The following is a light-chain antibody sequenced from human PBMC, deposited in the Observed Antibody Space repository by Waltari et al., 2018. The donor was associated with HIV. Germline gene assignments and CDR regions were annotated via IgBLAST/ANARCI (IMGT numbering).Light chain of an antibody. CDR2: DAT. CDR1: KIATHS. Sequence: SYVLTRPPSVSVAPGQTATLTCGGDKIATHSVHWYQQRPGQAPVLVVYDATDRPSGIPGRFSGSKSGNTATLTISRVEAGDEAGYSCQLSDFTDHPPVVFGGGTKLTVL. V-gene: IGLV3-21*02. J-gene: IGLJ2*01. CDR3: QLSDFTDHPPVV.